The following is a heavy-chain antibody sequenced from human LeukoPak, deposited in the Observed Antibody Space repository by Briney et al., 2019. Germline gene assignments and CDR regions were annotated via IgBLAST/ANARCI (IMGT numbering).Heavy chain of an antibody. J-gene: IGHJ5*02. Sequence: ASVKVSCKASGYTFTGYYMHWVRQAPGQGLEWMGWINPNSGGTNYAQKFQGRVTMTRDTSISTAYMELSRLRSDDTVVYYCARNGAYNWNSVWFDPWGQGTLVTVSS. D-gene: IGHD1-20*01. CDR3: ARNGAYNWNSVWFDP. CDR2: INPNSGGT. V-gene: IGHV1-2*02. CDR1: GYTFTGYY.